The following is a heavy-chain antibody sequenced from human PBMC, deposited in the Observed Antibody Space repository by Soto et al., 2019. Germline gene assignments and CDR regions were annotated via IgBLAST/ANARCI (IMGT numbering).Heavy chain of an antibody. J-gene: IGHJ5*02. V-gene: IGHV3-21*01. Sequence: PGGSLRLSCAASGFSFSDYTMNWVRQAPGKGLEWVSSISKGSDYIFYADKVKGRFTISRDNARNSLHLQMTSLRVEDTAVYYCEKDSGCVNNACAYDPWGQGTLVTVSS. CDR3: EKDSGCVNNACAYDP. D-gene: IGHD1-20*01. CDR1: GFSFSDYT. CDR2: ISKGSDYI.